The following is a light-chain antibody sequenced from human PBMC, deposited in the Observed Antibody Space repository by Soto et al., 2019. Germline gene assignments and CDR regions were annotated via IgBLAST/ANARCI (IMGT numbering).Light chain of an antibody. J-gene: IGKJ3*01. Sequence: EIVLTQSPATLSLSPGEIATLSCRASQSVSSYLAWYQQKPGQAPRLLIYDASNRATGIPARFSGSGSGTDFTLTITSLEPEDFAVYYCQQRYDWRTFGPGTKVDIK. V-gene: IGKV3-11*01. CDR2: DAS. CDR1: QSVSSY. CDR3: QQRYDWRT.